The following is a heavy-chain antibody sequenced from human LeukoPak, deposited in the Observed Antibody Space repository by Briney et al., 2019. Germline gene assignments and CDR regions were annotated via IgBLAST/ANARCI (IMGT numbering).Heavy chain of an antibody. Sequence: PGGSLRLSCAASGFTFRGYEMNWVRQAPGKGLEWVSYISSGSSTIYYADSVKGRFTISRDNAKNSLYLQMNSLRDEDTAVYYCARDWVTGFDYWGQGTMVTVSS. V-gene: IGHV3-48*03. D-gene: IGHD4-23*01. CDR3: ARDWVTGFDY. CDR1: GFTFRGYE. CDR2: ISSGSSTI. J-gene: IGHJ4*03.